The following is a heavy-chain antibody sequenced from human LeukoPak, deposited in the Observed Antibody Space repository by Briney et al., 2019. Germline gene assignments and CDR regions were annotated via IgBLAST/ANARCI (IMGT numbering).Heavy chain of an antibody. CDR1: GGSISSYY. Sequence: SETLSLTCTVAGGSISSYYWSWIRQPAGKGLEWIGRIYTSGSTNYNPSLKSRVTMSVDTSKNQFSLKLSSVSAADTAVYYCARDPRARITIFGVDHDAFDIWGQGTMVTVSS. CDR3: ARDPRARITIFGVDHDAFDI. V-gene: IGHV4-4*07. D-gene: IGHD3-3*01. CDR2: IYTSGST. J-gene: IGHJ3*02.